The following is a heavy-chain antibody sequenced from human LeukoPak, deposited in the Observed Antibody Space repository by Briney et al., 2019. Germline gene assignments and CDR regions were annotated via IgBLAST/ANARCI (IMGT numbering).Heavy chain of an antibody. CDR3: ARVGCSGGNCYSRASFYYGMDV. V-gene: IGHV3-21*01. CDR2: ISSSSSYN. D-gene: IGHD2-15*01. J-gene: IGHJ6*02. Sequence: PGRSLRLSCAASGFTFSSYAMHWVRQAPGKGLEWVSSISSSSSYNDYADSVKGRFTISRDNAKNSLYLQMNSLRAEDTAVYYCARVGCSGGNCYSRASFYYGMDVWGQGTTVTVS. CDR1: GFTFSSYA.